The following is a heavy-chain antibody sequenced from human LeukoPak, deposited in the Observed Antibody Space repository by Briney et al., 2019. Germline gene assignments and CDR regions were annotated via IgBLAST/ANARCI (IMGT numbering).Heavy chain of an antibody. J-gene: IGHJ6*03. D-gene: IGHD3-22*01. V-gene: IGHV1-8*01. CDR1: GYTFTSYD. Sequence: ASVKVSCKASGYTFTSYDINWVRQATGQGLEWMGWMNPNSGNTGYAQKFQGRVTMTRNTSISTAYMELSSLRSEDTAVYYCARCGYGNYYYYYTDVWGKGTTVTVSS. CDR2: MNPNSGNT. CDR3: ARCGYGNYYYYYTDV.